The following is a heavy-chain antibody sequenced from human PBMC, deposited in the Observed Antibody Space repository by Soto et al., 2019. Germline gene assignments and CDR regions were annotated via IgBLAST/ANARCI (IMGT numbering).Heavy chain of an antibody. J-gene: IGHJ5*02. CDR3: AKVYGLWSYRHPPNWFYP. Sequence: GGSLRLSCAASGFTFSSYGMHWVRQAPGKGLEWVAVISYDGSNKYYADSVKGRFTISRDNSKNTLYLQMNSLRAEDTAVYYCAKVYGLWSYRHPPNWFYPWGQGTLVTVSS. CDR2: ISYDGSNK. V-gene: IGHV3-30*18. CDR1: GFTFSSYG. D-gene: IGHD3-10*01.